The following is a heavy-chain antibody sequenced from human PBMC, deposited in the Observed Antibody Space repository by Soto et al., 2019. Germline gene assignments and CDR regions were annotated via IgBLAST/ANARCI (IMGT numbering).Heavy chain of an antibody. CDR3: ARFDDIQLNYYYYYYMDV. Sequence: EVQLVESGGGLVKPGGSLRLSCAASGFTFSSYSMNWVRQAPGKGLEWVSSISSSSSYIYYADSVKGRFTISRDNAKNSLYLQMNSLRAEDTAVYYCARFDDIQLNYYYYYYMDVWGKGTTVTVSS. V-gene: IGHV3-21*01. CDR1: GFTFSSYS. D-gene: IGHD3-9*01. CDR2: ISSSSSYI. J-gene: IGHJ6*03.